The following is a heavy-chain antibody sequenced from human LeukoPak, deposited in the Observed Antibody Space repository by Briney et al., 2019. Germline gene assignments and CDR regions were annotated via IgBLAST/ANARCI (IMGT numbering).Heavy chain of an antibody. D-gene: IGHD1-14*01. CDR2: ISGSGGNT. CDR1: GFTFSSYA. Sequence: PGGSLRLSCAASGFTFSSYAMRWVRQAPGKGLEWVSAISGSGGNTFYADSVKGRFTISRDNSKNTLYLQMDSLRAEDTALYYCAKGSGINHYHWIDPWGQGTLVTVSS. CDR3: AKGSGINHYHWIDP. V-gene: IGHV3-23*01. J-gene: IGHJ5*02.